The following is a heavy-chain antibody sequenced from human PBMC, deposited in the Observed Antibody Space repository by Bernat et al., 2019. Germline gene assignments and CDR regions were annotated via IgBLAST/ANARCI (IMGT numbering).Heavy chain of an antibody. D-gene: IGHD1-1*01. CDR1: GFAFSSYG. J-gene: IGHJ4*02. V-gene: IGHV3-33*01. CDR2: IWYDGSNK. Sequence: QVQLVESGGGVVQPGRSLRLSCAASGFAFSSYGMHWVRQAPGKGLDWVAVIWYDGSNKYYADSVKGRFTISRDNSKNTLYLQMNSLRAEDTAVYYCARDPSAVQLEQPPPLDYWGQGTLVTVSS. CDR3: ARDPSAVQLEQPPPLDY.